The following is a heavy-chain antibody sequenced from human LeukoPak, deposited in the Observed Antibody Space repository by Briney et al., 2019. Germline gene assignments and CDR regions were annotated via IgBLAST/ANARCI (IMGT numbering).Heavy chain of an antibody. CDR3: ARGPGCISTSCPYYFDY. J-gene: IGHJ4*02. Sequence: ASVKVSCKASGYTFTSHDINWVRQATGQGLEWMGWMNPNSGNIGYAQKLQGRVTITRNTSISTAYMELSSLRSEDTAVHYCARGPGCISTSCPYYFDYWGQGTLVTVSS. CDR1: GYTFTSHD. CDR2: MNPNSGNI. D-gene: IGHD2-2*01. V-gene: IGHV1-8*03.